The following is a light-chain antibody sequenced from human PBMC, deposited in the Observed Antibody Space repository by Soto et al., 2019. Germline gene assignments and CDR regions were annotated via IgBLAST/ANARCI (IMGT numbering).Light chain of an antibody. Sequence: QSALTQPRSVSGSPGQSVTISCTGTSSDVGGYNYVSWYQQYPGKAPKLMIYDATKRPSGVPDRFSGSKSGNTASLSISGLQAEDEADYDCCSYAGTYIGYVFGSGTKVTVL. CDR1: SSDVGGYNY. J-gene: IGLJ1*01. CDR3: CSYAGTYIGYV. V-gene: IGLV2-11*01. CDR2: DAT.